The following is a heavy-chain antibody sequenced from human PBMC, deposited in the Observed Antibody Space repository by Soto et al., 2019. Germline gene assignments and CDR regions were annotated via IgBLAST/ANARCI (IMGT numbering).Heavy chain of an antibody. CDR2: IYHSGST. CDR1: GGSISSSHW. D-gene: IGHD3-22*01. J-gene: IGHJ4*02. V-gene: IGHV4-4*02. Sequence: QVQLQESGPGLVKPSGTLSLTCAVSGGSISSSHWWTWVRQPPGKGLEWIGEIYHSGSTNYNPSLKSGVTISVDKPKNQFSLKLSSVTAADTAVYYCVRKDFYDRRFDSWGQGTLVTVSS. CDR3: VRKDFYDRRFDS.